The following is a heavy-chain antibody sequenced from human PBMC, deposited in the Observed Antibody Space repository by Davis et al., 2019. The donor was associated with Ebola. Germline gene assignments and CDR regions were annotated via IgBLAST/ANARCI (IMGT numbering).Heavy chain of an antibody. CDR2: IYSGGST. V-gene: IGHV3-53*01. J-gene: IGHJ4*02. D-gene: IGHD6-13*01. CDR1: GFTVSSNY. CDR3: ARLGGGSWYDY. Sequence: PGGSLRLSCAASGFTVSSNYMSWVRQAPGKGLEWVSVIYSGGSTYYADSVKGRFTISRDNSNNTLYLQMNSLTVEDTAVYFCARLGGGSWYDYWGQGTLVTVSS.